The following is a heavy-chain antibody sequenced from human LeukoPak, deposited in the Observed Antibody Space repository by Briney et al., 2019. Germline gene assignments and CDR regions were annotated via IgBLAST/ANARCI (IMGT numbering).Heavy chain of an antibody. CDR3: ARDRSDSSGYYALTY. CDR2: ISYSGST. CDR1: GGSISSGGYY. Sequence: SQTLSLTCTVSGGSISSGGYYWSWIRQHPGKGLEWLGYISYSGSTYYNPSLKSRLTISVDTSTSQFSLRLSSVTAADTAVYYCARDRSDSSGYYALTYWGQGSLVTASS. D-gene: IGHD3-22*01. V-gene: IGHV4-31*03. J-gene: IGHJ4*02.